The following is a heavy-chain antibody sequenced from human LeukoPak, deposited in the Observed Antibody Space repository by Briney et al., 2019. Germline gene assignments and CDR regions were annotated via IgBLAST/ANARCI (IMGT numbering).Heavy chain of an antibody. D-gene: IGHD2-2*01. CDR3: ARGRRELKYAPDY. CDR1: GASMRSETHY. J-gene: IGHJ4*02. V-gene: IGHV4-31*03. Sequence: SETLSLTCSVSGASMRSETHYWSWLRQHPGKGPEWIAYIYYTAGAYYNPSLESRVSISLDASENQFSLKLSSVTAADTAVYYCARGRRELKYAPDYWGQGTLVTVSS. CDR2: IYYTAGA.